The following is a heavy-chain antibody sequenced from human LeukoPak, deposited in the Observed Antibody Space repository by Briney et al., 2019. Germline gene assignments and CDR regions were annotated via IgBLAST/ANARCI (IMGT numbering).Heavy chain of an antibody. V-gene: IGHV3-33*08. CDR1: GFAFSSSW. J-gene: IGHJ4*02. CDR2: IYYDGSNI. D-gene: IGHD1-1*01. CDR3: ARDWKTNSFDY. Sequence: GGSLRLSCAASGFAFSSSWMTWVRQAPGKGLEWVAFIYYDGSNIYYADYVKGRFTISRDISKNTLYLQMDSLRAEDTAIYYCARDWKTNSFDYWGQGTLVTVSS.